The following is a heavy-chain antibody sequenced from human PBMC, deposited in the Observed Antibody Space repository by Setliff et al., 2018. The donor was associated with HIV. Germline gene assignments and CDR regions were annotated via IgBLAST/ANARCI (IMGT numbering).Heavy chain of an antibody. J-gene: IGHJ4*02. CDR1: GFTVSSNY. CDR3: ARDLLGSSSLVDY. CDR2: TKYDGSES. D-gene: IGHD6-6*01. V-gene: IGHV3-7*03. Sequence: LRLSCAASGFTVSSNYMSWVRQVPGKGLEWVSNTKYDGSESYYVDSVKGRFIASTDNAKNSLFLEMNSLKAEDTAVYYCARDLLGSSSLVDYWGQGTLVTVSS.